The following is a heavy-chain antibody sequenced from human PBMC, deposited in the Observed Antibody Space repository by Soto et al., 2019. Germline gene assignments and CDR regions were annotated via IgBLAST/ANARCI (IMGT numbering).Heavy chain of an antibody. CDR1: GFTFTSSA. Sequence: QMQLVQSGPEVKKPGTSVKVSCKASGFTFTSSAMQWVRQARGQRLEWIGWIVVGSGNTNYAQKFQERVTITRDMSTSTAYMELSSLRSEDTAVYYCAATTHCSGCGSYYYYGMDVWGQGTTVTVSS. J-gene: IGHJ6*02. V-gene: IGHV1-58*02. D-gene: IGHD2-15*01. CDR3: AATTHCSGCGSYYYYGMDV. CDR2: IVVGSGNT.